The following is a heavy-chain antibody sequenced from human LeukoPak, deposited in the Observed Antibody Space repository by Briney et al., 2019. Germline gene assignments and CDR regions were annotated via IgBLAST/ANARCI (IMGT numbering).Heavy chain of an antibody. V-gene: IGHV3-53*01. D-gene: IGHD3-22*01. J-gene: IGHJ4*02. CDR3: AKSLTYYHENSDSI. Sequence: GGSLRLSCAASGFIFSSYSMSWVRQPPGKGLEWVSVIYKDGRTFYTDSVKGRFTISRDNSKNTVYLQMSSLRVEDTAVYYCAKSLTYYHENSDSIWGQGTLVTVSS. CDR1: GFIFSSYS. CDR2: IYKDGRT.